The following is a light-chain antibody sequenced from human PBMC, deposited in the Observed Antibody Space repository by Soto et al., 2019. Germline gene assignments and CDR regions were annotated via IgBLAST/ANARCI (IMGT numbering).Light chain of an antibody. CDR2: AAS. V-gene: IGKV1-6*01. Sequence: AIQMTQSPSSLSASVGDRVTITCRASQGIRNDLGWYQQKPGKAPKLLIYAASSLQSGIPSRFSGSGSGTDFTLTITSLQPEDFATYYCLQDYNYPRTFGQGTKLEIK. CDR1: QGIRND. CDR3: LQDYNYPRT. J-gene: IGKJ2*01.